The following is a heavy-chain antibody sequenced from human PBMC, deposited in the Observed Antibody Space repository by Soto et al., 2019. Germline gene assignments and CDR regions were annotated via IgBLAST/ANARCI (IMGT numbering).Heavy chain of an antibody. CDR1: GFSFGSYA. J-gene: IGHJ6*01. D-gene: IGHD3-16*02. Sequence: PGGSLRLSCAASGFSFGSYAPSWFRQAPGKGLEWVSTTSGSDGKTFYADSVKGRFSISRDTSRSTLYLQKNSLRADDAAMYYCARWSYRDCWG. CDR2: TSGSDGKT. V-gene: IGHV3-23*01. CDR3: ARWSYRDC.